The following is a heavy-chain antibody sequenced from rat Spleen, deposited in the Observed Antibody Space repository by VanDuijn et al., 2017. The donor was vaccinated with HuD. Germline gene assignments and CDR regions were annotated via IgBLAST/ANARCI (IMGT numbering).Heavy chain of an antibody. CDR3: TTGLQ. D-gene: IGHD1-1*01. J-gene: IGHJ2*01. CDR1: GFTFSDYN. CDR2: ISSDGGRN. Sequence: EVQLVESGGGLVQPGRSLRLSCAASGFTFSDYNMAWVRQAPTKGLEWVATISSDGGRNFYRDSVKGRFTISRDNAKSSLYLQMDSLRSGDTATYYCTTGLQWGQGVMVTVSS. V-gene: IGHV5-20*01.